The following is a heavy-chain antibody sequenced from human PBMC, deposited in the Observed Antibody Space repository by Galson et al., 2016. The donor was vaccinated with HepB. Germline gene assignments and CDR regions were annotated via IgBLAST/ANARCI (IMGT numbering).Heavy chain of an antibody. V-gene: IGHV3-30*18. CDR2: TAYDGSNE. Sequence: SLRLSCAASGFTFSSYGTHWIRQAPGKGLEWVAVTAYDGSNEYYADSVKGRFTISRDNSKNTLYLQMNSLRPEDTAVYFCAKAGYHGADAYYYYFDYWGQGTLVTVSP. D-gene: IGHD3-16*01. CDR1: GFTFSSYG. CDR3: AKAGYHGADAYYYYFDY. J-gene: IGHJ4*02.